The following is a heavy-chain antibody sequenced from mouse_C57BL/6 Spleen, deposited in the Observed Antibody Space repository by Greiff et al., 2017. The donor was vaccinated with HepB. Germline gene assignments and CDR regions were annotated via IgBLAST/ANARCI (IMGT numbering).Heavy chain of an antibody. CDR3: ARGGKLGPFAY. V-gene: IGHV1-39*01. Sequence: QLQQSGPELVKPGASVKISCKASGYSFTDYNMNWVKQSNGKSLEWIGVIIPNYGTTSYNQKFTGKSTFTVDPSSSTAYMQLNSLTSEDSAVYYCARGGKLGPFAYWGQGTLVTVSA. CDR2: IIPNYGTT. CDR1: GYSFTDYN. J-gene: IGHJ3*01. D-gene: IGHD4-1*01.